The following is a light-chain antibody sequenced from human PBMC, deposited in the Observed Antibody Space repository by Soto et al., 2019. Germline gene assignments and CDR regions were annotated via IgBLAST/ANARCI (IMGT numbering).Light chain of an antibody. V-gene: IGLV2-8*01. Sequence: QTVVTQPPSASGSPGQSVAISCTGTSSDVGGYNYVSWYQQHPGKAPKLMIYEVNKRPSGVPDRFSGSKSGNTASLTVSGLQAEDEADYFCTSPTPGSLYVFGSGTKLTVL. CDR2: EVN. J-gene: IGLJ1*01. CDR1: SSDVGGYNY. CDR3: TSPTPGSLYV.